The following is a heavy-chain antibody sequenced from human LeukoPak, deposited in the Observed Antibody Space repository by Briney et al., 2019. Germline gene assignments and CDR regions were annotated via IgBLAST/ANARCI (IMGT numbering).Heavy chain of an antibody. D-gene: IGHD3-22*01. V-gene: IGHV1-46*03. Sequence: ASVKVSCKASGYTFTSYCMHWVRQAPGQGLEWMGIINPSGGSTSYAQKFQGRVTMTRDTSTSTVYMELSSLGSEDTAVYYCARGYYDSSGYRPRNRPVEFYYMDVWGKGTTVTVSS. CDR3: ARGYYDSSGYRPRNRPVEFYYMDV. CDR1: GYTFTSYC. J-gene: IGHJ6*03. CDR2: INPSGGST.